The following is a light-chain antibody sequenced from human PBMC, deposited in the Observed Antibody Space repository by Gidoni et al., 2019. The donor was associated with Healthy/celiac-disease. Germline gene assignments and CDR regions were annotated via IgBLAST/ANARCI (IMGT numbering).Light chain of an antibody. CDR1: QSVSSSY. V-gene: IGKV3-20*01. J-gene: IGKJ2*01. CDR3: QQYGSSPYT. CDR2: GAS. Sequence: ETALTQSPGTLSLSPGERATLSCRASQSVSSSYLAWYQQKPGQAPRLLIYGASSRATGIPDRFSGSGSGTDFTLTISRLEPEDFAVYYCQQYGSSPYTFGQGTKLEIK.